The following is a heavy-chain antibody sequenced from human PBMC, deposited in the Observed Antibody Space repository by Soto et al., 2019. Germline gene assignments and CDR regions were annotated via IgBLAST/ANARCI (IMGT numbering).Heavy chain of an antibody. J-gene: IGHJ4*02. CDR1: GFTFSSYA. D-gene: IGHD3-3*01. V-gene: IGHV3-23*01. Sequence: GGSLRLSCAASGFTFSSYAMSWVRQAPGKGLEWVSAISGSGGSTYYADSVKGRFTISRDNSKNTLYLQMNSLRAEDTAVYYCAKDLGYYDFWSGYYSGHCFDYWGQGTLVTVSS. CDR2: ISGSGGST. CDR3: AKDLGYYDFWSGYYSGHCFDY.